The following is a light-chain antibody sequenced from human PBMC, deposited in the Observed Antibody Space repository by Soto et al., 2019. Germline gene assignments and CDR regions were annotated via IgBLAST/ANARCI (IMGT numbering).Light chain of an antibody. CDR2: EDR. CDR3: CSYAGGNTYV. J-gene: IGLJ1*01. V-gene: IGLV2-14*01. Sequence: LTQPASVSGSPGQSITITCTGTSXDVGGYKSVSWYQQHPGKAPKLLIYEDRNRPSGVSNRFSGSKSGSTASLTLSGLQSEDEAEYYCCSYAGGNTYVFGTGTKVTVL. CDR1: SXDVGGYKS.